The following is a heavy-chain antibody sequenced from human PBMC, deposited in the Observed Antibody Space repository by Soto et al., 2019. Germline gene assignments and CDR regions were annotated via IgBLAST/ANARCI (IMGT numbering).Heavy chain of an antibody. CDR1: GFTFSSYA. V-gene: IGHV3-23*01. D-gene: IGHD4-17*01. J-gene: IGHJ4*02. Sequence: GGSLRLSCAASGFTFSSYAISWVRQAPGKGLEWVSAISGGGGGTYYPDSVKGRFTISRDNSKNTLYLQVNSLRAEDTAVYYCAKHAGDYVGYFDYWGQGTLVTVSS. CDR2: ISGGGGGT. CDR3: AKHAGDYVGYFDY.